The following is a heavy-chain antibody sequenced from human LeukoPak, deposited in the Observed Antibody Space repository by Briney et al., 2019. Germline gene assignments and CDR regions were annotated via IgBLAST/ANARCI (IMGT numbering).Heavy chain of an antibody. CDR2: ISSSGSTI. J-gene: IGHJ4*02. CDR3: ARGSRGVVVTATDY. Sequence: GGSLRLSCAASGFTFSSYEMNWVRQAPGKGLEWVSYISSSGSTIYYADSVKGRFTISRDNAKNSLYLQMNSLRAEDTAVYYCARGSRGVVVTATDYWGQGTLVTVSS. D-gene: IGHD2-21*02. V-gene: IGHV3-48*03. CDR1: GFTFSSYE.